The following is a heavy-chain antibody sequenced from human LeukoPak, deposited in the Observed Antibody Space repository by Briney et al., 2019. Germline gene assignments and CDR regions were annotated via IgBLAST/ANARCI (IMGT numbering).Heavy chain of an antibody. CDR2: TYYRSKWYN. CDR3: ASGYSGYDDYYYYYMDV. D-gene: IGHD5-12*01. J-gene: IGHJ6*03. CDR1: GDSVSSNSAA. V-gene: IGHV6-1*01. Sequence: SQTLSLTCAISGDSVSSNSAAWNWIRQSPSRGLEWLGRTYYRSKWYNDYAVSVKSRITINPDTSKNQFPLQLNSVTPEDTAVYYCASGYSGYDDYYYYYMDVWGKGTTVTVSS.